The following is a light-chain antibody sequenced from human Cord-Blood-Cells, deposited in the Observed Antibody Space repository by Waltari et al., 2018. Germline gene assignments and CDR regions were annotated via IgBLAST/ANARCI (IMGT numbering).Light chain of an antibody. CDR2: WVS. Sequence: DIVMTQSREPLAVSLGVRATINCKPSPGVLYSSNNKTYLAWYQQKPGQPPKLLIYWVSTRESGVPDRFSGSGSGTDFTLTISSLQAEDVAVYYCQQYYSTPRTFGQGTKVEIK. CDR1: PGVLYSSNNKTY. J-gene: IGKJ1*01. V-gene: IGKV4-1*01. CDR3: QQYYSTPRT.